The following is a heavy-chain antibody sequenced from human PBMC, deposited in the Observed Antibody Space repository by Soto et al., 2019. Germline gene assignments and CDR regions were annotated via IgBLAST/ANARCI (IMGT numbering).Heavy chain of an antibody. CDR1: GFTFRSYD. D-gene: IGHD2-15*01. CDR2: ISFDGSNK. V-gene: IGHV3-30*18. Sequence: QVQLVESGGGVVQPGRSLRLSCAASGFTFRSYDMHWVRQAPGKGLEWVATISFDGSNKYYADSVKGRFTISRDNSENTLYLQMNSLRTEDTAVYYCAKDEVLVVLVARDYHGMDVWGQGTTVTVSS. CDR3: AKDEVLVVLVARDYHGMDV. J-gene: IGHJ6*02.